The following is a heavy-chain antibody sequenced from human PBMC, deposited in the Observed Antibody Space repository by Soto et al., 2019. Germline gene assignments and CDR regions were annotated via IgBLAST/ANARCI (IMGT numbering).Heavy chain of an antibody. CDR3: ARTNWNYLSIHS. D-gene: IGHD1-1*01. CDR2: IYYKGNTYFNSGST. V-gene: IGHV4-39*01. Sequence: PSYTRSLTSPASGYPYTSSTYYLGWIRKPPGNGMEWIGNIYYKGNTYFNSGSTCYNPSLRSRITISGDTSKDQFCLHLTSVTAAYTAVYYCARTNWNYLSIHSGGQVTLVMVSS. J-gene: IGHJ5*01. CDR1: GYPYTSSTYY.